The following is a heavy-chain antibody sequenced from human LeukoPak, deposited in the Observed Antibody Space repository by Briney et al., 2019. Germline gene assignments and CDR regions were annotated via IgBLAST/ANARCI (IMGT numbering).Heavy chain of an antibody. J-gene: IGHJ4*02. CDR2: IKRDGGDK. V-gene: IGHV3-7*01. Sequence: PGGSLRLSCAASGFTYSSYWMNWVRQAPGKGLEWVASIKRDGGDKYHVDSVTGRFTISRDNARNSLYLQMSNLRADDTALYYCARGTKGSGWYLEIDYWGQGTLVTVSS. CDR1: GFTYSSYW. D-gene: IGHD6-19*01. CDR3: ARGTKGSGWYLEIDY.